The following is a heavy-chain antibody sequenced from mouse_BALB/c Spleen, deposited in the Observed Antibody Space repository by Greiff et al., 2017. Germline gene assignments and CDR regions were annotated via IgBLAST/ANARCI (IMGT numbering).Heavy chain of an antibody. CDR2: IYPSDSYT. V-gene: IGHV1-69*02. CDR3: ARDDYDVFAY. CDR1: GYTFTSYW. J-gene: IGHJ3*01. D-gene: IGHD2-4*01. Sequence: VQLQQPGAELVRPGASVKLSCKASGYTFTSYWINWVKQRPGQGLEWIGNIYPSDSYTNYNQKFKDKATLTVDKSSSTAYMQLSSPTSEDSAVYYCARDDYDVFAYWGQGTLVTVSA.